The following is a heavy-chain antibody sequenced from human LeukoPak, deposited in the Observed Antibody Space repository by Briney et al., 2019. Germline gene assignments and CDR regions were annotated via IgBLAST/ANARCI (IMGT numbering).Heavy chain of an antibody. CDR1: GGSISSYY. Sequence: PSETLSLTCTVSGGSISSYYWSWIRQPPGKGLEWIGYIYYSGSTYYNPSLKSRVTISVDTSKNQFSLKLSSVTAADTAVYYCARTSDYSNYWGQGTLVTVSS. D-gene: IGHD4-11*01. CDR3: ARTSDYSNY. CDR2: IYYSGST. J-gene: IGHJ4*02. V-gene: IGHV4-59*06.